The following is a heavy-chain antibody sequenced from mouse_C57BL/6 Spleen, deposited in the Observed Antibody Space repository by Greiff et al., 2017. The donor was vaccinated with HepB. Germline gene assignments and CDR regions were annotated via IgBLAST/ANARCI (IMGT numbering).Heavy chain of an antibody. CDR2: ISYDGSN. CDR1: GYSITSGYY. Sequence: VQLQQSGPGLVKPSQSLSLTCSVTGYSITSGYYWNWIRQFPGNKLEWMGYISYDGSNNYNPSLKNRISITRDTSKNQFFLKLNSVTTEDTATYYCARGQRMLAYWGQGTLVTVSA. V-gene: IGHV3-6*01. J-gene: IGHJ3*01. CDR3: ARGQRMLAY.